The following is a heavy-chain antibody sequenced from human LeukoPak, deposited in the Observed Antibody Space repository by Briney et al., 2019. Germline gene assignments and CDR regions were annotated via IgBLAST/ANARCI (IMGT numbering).Heavy chain of an antibody. CDR1: GFTFNSYA. V-gene: IGHV3-30*01. Sequence: GGFLRLSCAASGFTFNSYAMHWVRQAPGKGLEWVAVISYDGSNKYYADSVKGRFTISRDNSKNTLYLQMNSLRAEDTAVYYCARGLLGYCSSTSCWGYEYYFDYWGQGTLVTVSS. CDR3: ARGLLGYCSSTSCWGYEYYFDY. D-gene: IGHD2-2*01. J-gene: IGHJ4*02. CDR2: ISYDGSNK.